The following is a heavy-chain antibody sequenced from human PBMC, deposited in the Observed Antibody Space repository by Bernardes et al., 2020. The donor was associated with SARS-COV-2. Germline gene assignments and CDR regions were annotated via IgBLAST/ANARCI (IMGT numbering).Heavy chain of an antibody. CDR3: AREVKPANWLDP. CDR2: IYYSGST. D-gene: IGHD2-15*01. V-gene: IGHV4-31*03. J-gene: IGHJ5*02. CDR1: GGSISSGGYY. Sequence: SETLSLTCTVSGGSISSGGYYWSWIRQHPGKGLEWIWYIYYSGSTYYNPSLKSRVTISVDTSKNQFSLKLSSVTAADTALYYCAREVKPANWLDPWGQGTLVTVSS.